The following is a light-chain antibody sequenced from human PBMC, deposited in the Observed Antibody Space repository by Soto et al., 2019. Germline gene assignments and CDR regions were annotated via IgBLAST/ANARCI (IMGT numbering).Light chain of an antibody. Sequence: EIVLMQSPGTLSLSPGERATLFCRASQSMKRRYLAWYQQKPGQAPRVLIYAASNRATGIPDRFSGSGSGTDFSLTISRLEPEDFAVYYCRQYDNTPQTFGQGTKVDIK. CDR2: AAS. CDR3: RQYDNTPQT. J-gene: IGKJ2*01. CDR1: QSMKRRY. V-gene: IGKV3-20*01.